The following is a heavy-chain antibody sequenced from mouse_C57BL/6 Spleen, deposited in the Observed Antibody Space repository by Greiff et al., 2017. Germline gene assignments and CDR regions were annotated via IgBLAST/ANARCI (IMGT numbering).Heavy chain of an antibody. Sequence: VHLVESGAELLKPGASVKMSCKASGYTFTTYPIEWMKQNHGKSLEWIGNFHPYNDDTNYNEKFKSKATLTVEKSSSTVYLEISRLTSDDSAVYYCARRRNSNPCYYAMDYWGQGTSVTVSS. CDR3: ARRRNSNPCYYAMDY. CDR2: FHPYNDDT. J-gene: IGHJ4*01. D-gene: IGHD2-5*01. V-gene: IGHV1-47*01. CDR1: GYTFTTYP.